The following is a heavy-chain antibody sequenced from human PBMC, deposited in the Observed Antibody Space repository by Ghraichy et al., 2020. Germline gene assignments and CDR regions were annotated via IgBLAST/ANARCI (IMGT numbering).Heavy chain of an antibody. J-gene: IGHJ4*02. D-gene: IGHD1-26*01. CDR1: GYSFTSYW. CDR2: IFPGDSDT. Sequence: GESLNISCKGSGYSFTSYWIAWVRQMPGQGLEWMGIIFPGDSDTRYSPSFQGQVIISVDKSISTTYLQWSSLKASDTAMYYCATPRRSWYSSNYYYFDYWGQGTLVTVSS. CDR3: ATPRRSWYSSNYYYFDY. V-gene: IGHV5-51*01.